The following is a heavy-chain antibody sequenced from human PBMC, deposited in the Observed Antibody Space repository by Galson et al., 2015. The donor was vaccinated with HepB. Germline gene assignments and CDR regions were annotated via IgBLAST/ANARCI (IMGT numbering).Heavy chain of an antibody. Sequence: SVKVSCKASGYTFTSYGISWVRQAPGQGLEWMGWISAYNGNTNYAQKLQGRVTMTTDTSTSTAYMELRSLRSDDTAVYYCARDTAGTAGYDYVWGSYRGDAFDIWGQGTMVTVSS. D-gene: IGHD3-16*02. CDR1: GYTFTSYG. V-gene: IGHV1-18*04. CDR2: ISAYNGNT. J-gene: IGHJ3*02. CDR3: ARDTAGTAGYDYVWGSYRGDAFDI.